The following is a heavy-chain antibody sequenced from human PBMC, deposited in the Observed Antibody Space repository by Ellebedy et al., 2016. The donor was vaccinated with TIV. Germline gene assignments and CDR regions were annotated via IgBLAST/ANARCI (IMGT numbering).Heavy chain of an antibody. Sequence: GSLRLSXAVYGGSFSGYYWSWIRQPPGKGLEWIGEINHSGSTNYNPSLKSRVTISVDTSKNQFSLKLSSVTAADTAVYYCARGLPPSRKLERRPPRFRYYYMDVWGKGTTVTVSS. CDR1: GGSFSGYY. D-gene: IGHD1-1*01. J-gene: IGHJ6*03. CDR3: ARGLPPSRKLERRPPRFRYYYMDV. CDR2: INHSGST. V-gene: IGHV4-34*01.